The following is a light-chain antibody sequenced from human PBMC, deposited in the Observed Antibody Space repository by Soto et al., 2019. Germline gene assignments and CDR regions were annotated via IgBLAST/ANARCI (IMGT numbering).Light chain of an antibody. CDR2: GAC. V-gene: IGKV3-20*01. CDR1: QSVSSSY. J-gene: IGKJ3*01. CDR3: QQYGSPDT. Sequence: EIVLTPSPGTLSFSPGERATLCCRASQSVSSSYLAWYQQKPGQAPRLLIYGACSRATGIPDRFSGSGSGTDFTLTISRLEPEDGALYCCQQYGSPDTLGGGTKGDTK.